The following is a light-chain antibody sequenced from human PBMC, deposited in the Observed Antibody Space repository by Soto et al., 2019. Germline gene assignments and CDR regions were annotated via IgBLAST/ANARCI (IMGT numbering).Light chain of an antibody. J-gene: IGKJ3*01. V-gene: IGKV3-11*01. Sequence: EIVLTQSPATLSLSPGERATLSCRASQSVSSYLAWYRQRPGQAPRLLIYDASSRATGIPARFSGSGSGTDFTLTISSLEPEDFAVYYCQQRSNWPAVTFGPGTQVDIK. CDR2: DAS. CDR1: QSVSSY. CDR3: QQRSNWPAVT.